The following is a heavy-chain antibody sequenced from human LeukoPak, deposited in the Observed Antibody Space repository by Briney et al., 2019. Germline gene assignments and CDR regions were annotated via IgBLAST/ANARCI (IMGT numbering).Heavy chain of an antibody. CDR2: ISYDGSNK. D-gene: IGHD3-16*01. Sequence: GGSLTLSCAASGFTFSSYAMHWVRQAPGKGLEWVAVISYDGSNKYYADSVKGRFTISRDNSKNTLYLQMNSLRAEDTAVYYCARDWESYFDYWGQGTLVTVSS. CDR1: GFTFSSYA. V-gene: IGHV3-30*04. J-gene: IGHJ4*02. CDR3: ARDWESYFDY.